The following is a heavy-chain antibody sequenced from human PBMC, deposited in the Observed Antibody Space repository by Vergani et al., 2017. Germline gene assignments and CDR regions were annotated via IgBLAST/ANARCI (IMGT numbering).Heavy chain of an antibody. V-gene: IGHV3-21*01. J-gene: IGHJ4*02. D-gene: IGHD3-22*01. CDR1: GFTFSSYS. CDR2: ISSSSIYI. CDR3: ARGGITMIVVGNDY. Sequence: EVQLVESGGGLVKPEGSLRLSCAASGFTFSSYSMNWVRQAPGKGLEWVSSISSSSIYIYYADSVKGRFTISRDNAKNSLYLQMNSLRAEDTAVYYYARGGITMIVVGNDYWGQGTLVTVSS.